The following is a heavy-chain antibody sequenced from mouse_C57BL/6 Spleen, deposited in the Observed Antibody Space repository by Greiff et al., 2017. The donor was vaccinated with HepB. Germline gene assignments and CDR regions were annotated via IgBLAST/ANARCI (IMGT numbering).Heavy chain of an antibody. Sequence: VQLQESGAELVKPGASVKMSCKASGYTFTSYWITWVKQRPGQGLEWIGDIYPGSGSTNYNEKFKSKATLTVDTSSITAYMQLSSLTSEDSAVYYCASGYYGSSPFAYWGQGTLVTVSA. CDR2: IYPGSGST. CDR1: GYTFTSYW. D-gene: IGHD1-1*01. V-gene: IGHV1-55*01. J-gene: IGHJ3*01. CDR3: ASGYYGSSPFAY.